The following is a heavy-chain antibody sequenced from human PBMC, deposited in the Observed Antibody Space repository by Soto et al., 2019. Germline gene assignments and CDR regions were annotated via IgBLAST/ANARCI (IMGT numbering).Heavy chain of an antibody. J-gene: IGHJ4*02. D-gene: IGHD3-16*02. CDR3: ARDAGLRLGELSH. Sequence: GGSLRLSCAASGFTFSSYGMHWVRQAPGKGLEWVAVIWYDGSNKYYADSVKGRFTISRDNSKNTLYLQMNSLRAEDTAVYYCARDAGLRLGELSHWGQGTLVTSPQ. CDR1: GFTFSSYG. CDR2: IWYDGSNK. V-gene: IGHV3-33*01.